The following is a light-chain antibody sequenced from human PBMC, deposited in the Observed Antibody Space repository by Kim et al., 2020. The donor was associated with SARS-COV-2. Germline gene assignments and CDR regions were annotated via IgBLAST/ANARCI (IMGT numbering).Light chain of an antibody. CDR3: QVWDSTTNQVV. CDR2: YNR. J-gene: IGLJ2*01. Sequence: AHGQTASIACADENIGTKSVHWDQLKTGQTPVKVIYYNRDRPSGIPERFSGSNSGNTATLTVSRVEAGDEADYYCQVWDSTTNQVVFGGGTKVTVL. V-gene: IGLV3-21*04. CDR1: NIGTKS.